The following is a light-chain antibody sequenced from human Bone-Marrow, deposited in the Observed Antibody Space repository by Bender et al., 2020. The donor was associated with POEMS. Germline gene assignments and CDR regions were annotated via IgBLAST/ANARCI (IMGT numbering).Light chain of an antibody. Sequence: QSALTQSASVSGSPGQSITISCTGTSSDIGGYNYVSWYQQHPGKAPKLMIYEVSKRPSGVPDRFSGSKSGNTASLTVSGLQAEDEADYYCTSYAGTNILVFGGGTKLTVL. CDR2: EVS. V-gene: IGLV2-8*01. CDR1: SSDIGGYNY. CDR3: TSYAGTNILV. J-gene: IGLJ2*01.